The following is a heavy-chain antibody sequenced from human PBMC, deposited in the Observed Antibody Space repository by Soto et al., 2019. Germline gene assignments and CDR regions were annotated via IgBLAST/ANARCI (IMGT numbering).Heavy chain of an antibody. CDR3: ARVPDYGDPYYFDY. D-gene: IGHD4-17*01. J-gene: IGHJ4*02. CDR1: GYTFTSYD. V-gene: IGHV1-8*01. Sequence: QVQLVQSGAEVKKPGASVKVSCKASGYTFTSYDINWVRQATGQGLEWMGWMNPNSGNTGYAQKFQGRVPMTRNTSISTAYMELSSLRSEDTAVYYCARVPDYGDPYYFDYWGQGTLVTVSS. CDR2: MNPNSGNT.